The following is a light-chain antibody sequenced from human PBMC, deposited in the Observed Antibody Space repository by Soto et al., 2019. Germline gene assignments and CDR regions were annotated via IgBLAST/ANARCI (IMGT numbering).Light chain of an antibody. V-gene: IGLV2-14*01. Sequence: QSALTQPASVSGSPGQSITISCTGTSSDVGGYDYVSWYQQHPGKVPKLMIYDVSSRPSGVSNRFSGSKSGNTASLTISGLQAEDEADYYCGSYASSSTLVFGGGTQLTVL. J-gene: IGLJ2*01. CDR1: SSDVGGYDY. CDR3: GSYASSSTLV. CDR2: DVS.